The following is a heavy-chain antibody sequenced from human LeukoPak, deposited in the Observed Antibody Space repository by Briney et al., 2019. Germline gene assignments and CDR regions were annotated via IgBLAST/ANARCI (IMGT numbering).Heavy chain of an antibody. CDR3: VRDYSNFVQGD. CDR2: IYSGGET. V-gene: IGHV4-39*02. Sequence: SETLSLTCTVSGDSISSGHYYWGWIRQWSGKGLEWIGSIYSGGETHYNPSLNSRVTIFLDTSKNRFSLNLISVTATDTAVYYCVRDYSNFVQGDWGQGTLVTVSS. CDR1: GDSISSGHYY. J-gene: IGHJ4*02. D-gene: IGHD4-11*01.